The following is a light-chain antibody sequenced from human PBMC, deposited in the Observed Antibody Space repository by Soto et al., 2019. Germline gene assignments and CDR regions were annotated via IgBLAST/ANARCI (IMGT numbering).Light chain of an antibody. CDR2: EVS. CDR1: SSDVGGYNY. CDR3: SSSKSSSTLVVV. V-gene: IGLV2-14*01. J-gene: IGLJ2*01. Sequence: QSALTQPASVSGSPGQSITISCTGTSSDVGGYNYVSWYQQHPGKAPKLMIYEVSNRPSGVSTRFSGSKSGNTASLTISGLQDEDEADYYCSSSKSSSTLVVVFGGGTKLTVL.